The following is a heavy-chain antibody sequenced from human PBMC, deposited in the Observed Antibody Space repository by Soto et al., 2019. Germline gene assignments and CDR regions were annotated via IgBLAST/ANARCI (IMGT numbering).Heavy chain of an antibody. Sequence: GGSLRLSCAASGFTFSSYAMNWVRQSPGKGLEWVSAISGSGGSIYYADSVKGRFTISRDNSKNTLYLQMNSLRAEDTAVYYCAKDLTGYSSGWYQDAFDIWGQGTMVTVSS. J-gene: IGHJ3*02. V-gene: IGHV3-23*01. CDR2: ISGSGGSI. CDR1: GFTFSSYA. D-gene: IGHD6-19*01. CDR3: AKDLTGYSSGWYQDAFDI.